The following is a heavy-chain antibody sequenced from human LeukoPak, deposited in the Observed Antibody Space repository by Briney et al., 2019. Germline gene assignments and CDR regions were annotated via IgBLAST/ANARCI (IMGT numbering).Heavy chain of an antibody. D-gene: IGHD3-3*02. J-gene: IGHJ4*02. CDR2: IYYNGAIT. V-gene: IGHV3-20*04. Sequence: GGSLRLSCATSGFTFVDYGLSWVRRAPGKGLEWLCAIYYNGAITDYADSVKGRFTISRDNAKNSLYLRMDSLRAEDMALYYCARDRLGPSFSVSHFDLWGQGTLVTVSS. CDR1: GFTFVDYG. CDR3: ARDRLGPSFSVSHFDL.